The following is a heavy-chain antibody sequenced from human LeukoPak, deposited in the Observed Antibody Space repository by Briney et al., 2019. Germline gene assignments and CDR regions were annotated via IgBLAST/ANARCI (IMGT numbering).Heavy chain of an antibody. J-gene: IGHJ4*02. CDR3: ARGWGYFDY. CDR1: GGSISSYY. CDR2: IYYSGST. D-gene: IGHD3-16*01. Sequence: SETLSFTCTVSGGSISSYYWSWIRQPPGKGLEWIGYIYYSGSTNYNPSLKSRVTISVDTSKNQFSLKLNSVTAADTAVYYCARGWGYFDYWGQGTLVTVSS. V-gene: IGHV4-59*01.